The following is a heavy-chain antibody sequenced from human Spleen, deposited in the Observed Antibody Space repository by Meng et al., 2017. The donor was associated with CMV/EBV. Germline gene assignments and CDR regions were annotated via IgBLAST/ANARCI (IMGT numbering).Heavy chain of an antibody. CDR3: ARHLRSPYSTRWYFDL. CDR1: GGSISSESYY. CDR2: IYYSGST. Sequence: GSLRLSCTVSGGSISSESYYWGWIRQPPGKGLEWIGSIYYSGSTYYNPSLKSRVTISVDTSRNQFSLRLSSVTAADTAVYYCARHLRSPYSTRWYFDLWGRGTLVTVSS. J-gene: IGHJ2*01. V-gene: IGHV4-39*01. D-gene: IGHD6-13*01.